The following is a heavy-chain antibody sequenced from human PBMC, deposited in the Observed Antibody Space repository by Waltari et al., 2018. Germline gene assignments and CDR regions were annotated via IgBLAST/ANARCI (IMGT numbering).Heavy chain of an antibody. CDR1: GFTFSSFW. Sequence: EVQLVESGGGLVQPGGSLRLSCAASGFTFSSFWMYWVRQAPGKGLVYWSRINGDESTTGYAEPVKGRFTISRDNAKNTLYLQMNSLRAEDTAVYYCARDNNYKIDYWGQGTLVTVSS. V-gene: IGHV3-74*01. D-gene: IGHD4-4*01. CDR3: ARDNNYKIDY. CDR2: INGDESTT. J-gene: IGHJ4*02.